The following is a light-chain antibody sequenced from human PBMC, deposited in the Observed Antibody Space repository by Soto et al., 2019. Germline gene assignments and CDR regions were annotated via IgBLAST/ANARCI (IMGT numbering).Light chain of an antibody. V-gene: IGLV2-23*02. J-gene: IGLJ1*01. CDR1: SSDVGGYNL. Sequence: QSALTQPASVSGSPGQSITISCTGTSSDVGGYNLVSWYQQNPGKAPKLMIYEVTKRPSGVSNRFSGSKSGNTASLTISGLQAEDEADYYCCSYAGSSFYVFGTGTKLTVL. CDR2: EVT. CDR3: CSYAGSSFYV.